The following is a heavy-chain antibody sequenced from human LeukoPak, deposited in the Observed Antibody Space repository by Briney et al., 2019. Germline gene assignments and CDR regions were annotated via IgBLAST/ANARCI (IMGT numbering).Heavy chain of an antibody. Sequence: SVNVSCKGSGGTFSSYANSWVRQDPGQGLEWMGRIIPTFGTANYAQKFQGRVTITADESTSTAYMELSSLRSEDTAVYYCARDRYYDFWSGYFDYWGQGTLVTVSS. J-gene: IGHJ4*02. CDR1: GGTFSSYA. V-gene: IGHV1-69*13. D-gene: IGHD3-3*01. CDR3: ARDRYYDFWSGYFDY. CDR2: IIPTFGTA.